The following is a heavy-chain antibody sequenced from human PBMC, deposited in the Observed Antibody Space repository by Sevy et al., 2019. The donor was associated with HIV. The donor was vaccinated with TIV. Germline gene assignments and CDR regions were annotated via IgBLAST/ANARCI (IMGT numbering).Heavy chain of an antibody. J-gene: IGHJ5*02. CDR3: ARVRIAARLGWFDP. CDR1: GFTFSSYS. Sequence: GGSLRLSCAASGFTFSSYSMNWVRQAPGKGLEWVSSISSSSSYIYYADSVKGRFTISRDNAKNSLYLQMNSLRAEDTAVYYCARVRIAARLGWFDPWGQGTLVTVSS. V-gene: IGHV3-21*01. CDR2: ISSSSSYI. D-gene: IGHD6-6*01.